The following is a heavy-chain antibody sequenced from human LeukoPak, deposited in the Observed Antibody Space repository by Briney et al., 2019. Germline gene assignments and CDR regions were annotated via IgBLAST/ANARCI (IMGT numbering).Heavy chain of an antibody. CDR1: GFTFSNAW. CDR3: ARGAMTTLYY. D-gene: IGHD4-17*01. CDR2: ISSSSSTI. V-gene: IGHV3-48*02. J-gene: IGHJ4*02. Sequence: PGGSLRLSCAASGFTFSNAWMNWVRQAPGKGLEWVSYISSSSSTIYYADSVKGRFTISRDNAKNSLYLQMNSLRDEDTAVYYCARGAMTTLYYWGQGTLVTVSS.